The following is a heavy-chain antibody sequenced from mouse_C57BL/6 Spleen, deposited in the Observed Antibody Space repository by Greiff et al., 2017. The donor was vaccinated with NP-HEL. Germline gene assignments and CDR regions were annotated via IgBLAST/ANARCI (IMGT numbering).Heavy chain of an antibody. CDR3: ARHGSYYFDY. Sequence: EVQLMESGGGLVKPGGSLKLSCAASGFTFSDYGMHWVRQAPEKGLEWVAYISSGSSTIYYEDTVKGRFTISRDNANNTLFLQMTSLMSADTAMYYCARHGSYYFDYWGQGTTLTVSS. V-gene: IGHV5-17*01. J-gene: IGHJ2*01. D-gene: IGHD1-1*01. CDR2: ISSGSSTI. CDR1: GFTFSDYG.